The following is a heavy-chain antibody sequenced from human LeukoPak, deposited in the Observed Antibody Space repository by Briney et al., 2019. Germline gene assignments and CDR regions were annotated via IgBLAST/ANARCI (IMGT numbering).Heavy chain of an antibody. CDR1: GSTFSSYA. Sequence: GGSLRLSGAASGSTFSSYAMSWVRQAPGKGLGWVSAINPTGGRTFYADSVKDRFTISRDNSGNTLYLQMSSLRPEDTAVYYCAKPARGLGIQFGLDSWGQGTLVTVSS. CDR2: INPTGGRT. V-gene: IGHV3-23*01. D-gene: IGHD3-16*01. CDR3: AKPARGLGIQFGLDS. J-gene: IGHJ4*02.